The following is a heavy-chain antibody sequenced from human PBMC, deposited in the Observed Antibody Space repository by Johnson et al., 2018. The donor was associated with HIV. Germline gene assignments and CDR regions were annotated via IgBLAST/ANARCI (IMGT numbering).Heavy chain of an antibody. CDR2: IKQDGSEK. V-gene: IGHV3-7*01. J-gene: IGHJ3*02. Sequence: VQLVESGGGLVQPGGSLRLSCAASGFTFSSYWMSWVRQATGKGLEWVANIKQDGSEKYYVDSVKGRFTISRDNAKNSLYLQMNSLRAEDTAVYYCARDFYDSSGHDAFDIWGQGTMVTVSS. CDR3: ARDFYDSSGHDAFDI. CDR1: GFTFSSYW. D-gene: IGHD3-22*01.